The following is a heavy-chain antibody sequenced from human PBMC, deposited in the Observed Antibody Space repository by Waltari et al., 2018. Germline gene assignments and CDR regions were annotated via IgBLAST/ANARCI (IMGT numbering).Heavy chain of an antibody. Sequence: QVQLVESGGGVVQPGGSPRLSCAASGFTFSSYGMHWVRQAPGKGLEWVAFIRYDGSNKYYAESVKGRFTISRDNSKNTLYLQMNSLRAEDTAVYYCAKNSAYYYDSSGYYFDYWGQGTLVTVSS. V-gene: IGHV3-30*02. D-gene: IGHD3-22*01. CDR2: IRYDGSNK. J-gene: IGHJ4*02. CDR1: GFTFSSYG. CDR3: AKNSAYYYDSSGYYFDY.